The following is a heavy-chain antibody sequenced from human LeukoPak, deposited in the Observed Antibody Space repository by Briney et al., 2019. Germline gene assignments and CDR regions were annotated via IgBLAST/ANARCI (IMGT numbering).Heavy chain of an antibody. Sequence: SETLSLTCTVSGGSINNYYWSWIRQPAGKGLEWIGRIYTSGNTNHNPSLKSRVTMSVDTFKNEFSLKLNSVTAADTAVYYCARDCSTTSCRALFDYWGQGTLVTVSS. J-gene: IGHJ4*02. CDR1: GGSINNYY. D-gene: IGHD2-2*01. CDR3: ARDCSTTSCRALFDY. CDR2: IYTSGNT. V-gene: IGHV4-4*07.